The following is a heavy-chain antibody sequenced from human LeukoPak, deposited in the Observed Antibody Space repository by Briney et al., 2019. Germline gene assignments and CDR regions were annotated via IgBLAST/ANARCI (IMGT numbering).Heavy chain of an antibody. CDR1: GFTFSDSY. J-gene: IGHJ4*02. CDR3: ARGGLLWFGESNFDY. CDR2: IYSGGST. V-gene: IGHV3-66*01. D-gene: IGHD3-10*01. Sequence: PGGSLRLSCAASGFTFSDSYMSWVRQAPGKGLEWVSVIYSGGSTYYADSVKGRFTISRDNSKNTLYLQMNSLRAEDTAVYYCARGGLLWFGESNFDYWGQGTLVTVSS.